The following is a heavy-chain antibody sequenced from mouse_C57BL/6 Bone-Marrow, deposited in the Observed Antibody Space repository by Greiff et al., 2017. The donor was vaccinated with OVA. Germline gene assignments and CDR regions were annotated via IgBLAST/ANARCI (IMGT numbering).Heavy chain of an antibody. Sequence: EVQGVESGGGLVQPKGSLKLSCAASGFSFNTYAMNWVRQAPGKGLEWVARIRSKSNNYATYYADSVKDRFTISRDDSESMLYLQMNNLKTEDTAMYYCVRHQRGFDYWGQGTTLTVSS. CDR1: GFSFNTYA. J-gene: IGHJ2*01. CDR2: IRSKSNNYAT. CDR3: VRHQRGFDY. V-gene: IGHV10-1*01.